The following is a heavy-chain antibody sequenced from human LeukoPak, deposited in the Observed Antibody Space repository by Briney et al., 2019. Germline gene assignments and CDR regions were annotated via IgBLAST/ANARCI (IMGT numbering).Heavy chain of an antibody. V-gene: IGHV3-74*01. CDR2: IKRDGSST. D-gene: IGHD1-26*01. J-gene: IGHJ4*02. Sequence: GGSLRPSCAASGFTFSSYWMHWVRQAPGKGLMWVSRIKRDGSSTSYADSVKGRFTISRDNAKNTLYLQMNSLRAEDTAVYYCARDLYSGSYHDYWGQGTLVTVSS. CDR3: ARDLYSGSYHDY. CDR1: GFTFSSYW.